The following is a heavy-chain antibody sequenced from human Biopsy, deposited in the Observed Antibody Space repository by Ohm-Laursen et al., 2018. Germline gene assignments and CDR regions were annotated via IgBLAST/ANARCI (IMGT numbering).Heavy chain of an antibody. Sequence: SQTLSFTCVVSGDSISGYYWNWIRQPPGKRLEWIGYILSTGSTDYNPSLQSRVSISLDLSTDQFSLKVDSVTAADTAVYYCARVVGAATGFDSWGRGTPVIVSS. V-gene: IGHV4-59*01. CDR3: ARVVGAATGFDS. CDR2: ILSTGST. CDR1: GDSISGYY. D-gene: IGHD1-26*01. J-gene: IGHJ4*02.